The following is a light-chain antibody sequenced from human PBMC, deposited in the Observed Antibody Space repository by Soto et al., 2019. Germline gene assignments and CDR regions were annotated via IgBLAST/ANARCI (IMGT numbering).Light chain of an antibody. J-gene: IGLJ2*01. Sequence: QSALTQPDSVSGSPGQSITISCIGTNSDVGGYDFVSWYQQHPGKAPKLLIYEVSNRPSGVSNRFSGSKSGNTASLTISGLQAEDEDDYYCSSFTVTVTVLFGGGTKVTVL. V-gene: IGLV2-14*01. CDR2: EVS. CDR1: NSDVGGYDF. CDR3: SSFTVTVTVL.